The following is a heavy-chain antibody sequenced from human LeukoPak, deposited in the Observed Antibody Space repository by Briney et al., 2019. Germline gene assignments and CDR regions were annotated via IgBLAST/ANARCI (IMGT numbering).Heavy chain of an antibody. D-gene: IGHD2-2*01. CDR2: IYYSGST. CDR1: GGSISSYY. Sequence: PSETLSLTCTVSGGSISSYYWSWIRQPPGKGLEWIGYIYYSGSTNYNPSLESRVTISVDTSKNQFSLKLSSVTAADTAVYYCAREGIVVVPAPQSLGFDPWGQGTLVTVSS. CDR3: AREGIVVVPAPQSLGFDP. V-gene: IGHV4-59*01. J-gene: IGHJ5*02.